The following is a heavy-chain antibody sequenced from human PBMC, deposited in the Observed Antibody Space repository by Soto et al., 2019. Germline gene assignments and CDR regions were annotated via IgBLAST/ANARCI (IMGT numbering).Heavy chain of an antibody. D-gene: IGHD6-13*01. CDR3: AKDLDIAAAGYNFDY. V-gene: IGHV3-30*18. Sequence: QVQLVASGGGVVQPGRSLRLSCAASAFTFNNFAMHWVRQAPGKGLEWVAVISSHGNDKYYADSVKGRFTISRDNSKNTLYMQMNSLRAEDTAVYYCAKDLDIAAAGYNFDYWGQGTLVTVSS. CDR2: ISSHGNDK. J-gene: IGHJ4*02. CDR1: AFTFNNFA.